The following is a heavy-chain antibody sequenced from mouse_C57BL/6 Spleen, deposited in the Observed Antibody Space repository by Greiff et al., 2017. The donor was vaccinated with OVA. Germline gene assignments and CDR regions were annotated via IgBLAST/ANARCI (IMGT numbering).Heavy chain of an antibody. J-gene: IGHJ3*01. CDR2: IDPSDSYT. D-gene: IGHD2-3*01. CDR1: GYTFTSYW. CDR3: ARSTYDGYPAWFAY. Sequence: QVQLQQPGAELVKPGASVKLSCKASGYTFTSYWMQWVKQRPGQGLEWIGEIDPSDSYTNYNQKVKGKATLTVDTSSSTAYMQLSSLTSEDSAVYYCARSTYDGYPAWFAYWGQGTLVTVSA. V-gene: IGHV1-50*01.